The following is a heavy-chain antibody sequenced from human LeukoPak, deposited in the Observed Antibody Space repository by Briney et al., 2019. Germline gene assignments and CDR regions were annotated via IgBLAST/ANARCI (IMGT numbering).Heavy chain of an antibody. D-gene: IGHD6-19*01. V-gene: IGHV4-34*01. J-gene: IGHJ1*01. CDR1: GGAFSGYY. CDR3: ARVGIAVH. Sequence: SETLSLTCAVYGGAFSGYYWSWIRQPPGKGLEWIGEINHSGSTNYNPSLKSRVTISVDTSKNQFSLKLSSVTAADTAVYYCARVGIAVHWGQGTLVTVSS. CDR2: INHSGST.